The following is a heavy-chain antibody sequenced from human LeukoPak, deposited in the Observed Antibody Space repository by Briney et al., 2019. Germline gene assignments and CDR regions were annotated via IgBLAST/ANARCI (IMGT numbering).Heavy chain of an antibody. CDR2: ISGSGGST. D-gene: IGHD3-9*01. V-gene: IGHV3-23*01. CDR3: ARDRWYDILTGYSVFDY. Sequence: GGSLRLSCAASGLTFSSYGMSWVRQAPGKGLEWVSAISGSGGSTYYADSVKGRFTISRDNSKNTLYLQMNSLRAEDTAVYYCARDRWYDILTGYSVFDYWGQGTLVTVSS. J-gene: IGHJ4*02. CDR1: GLTFSSYG.